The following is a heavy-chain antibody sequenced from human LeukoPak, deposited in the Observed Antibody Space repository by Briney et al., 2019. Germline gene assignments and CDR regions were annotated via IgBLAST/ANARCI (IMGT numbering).Heavy chain of an antibody. CDR1: GFTFSSYS. CDR3: MSDLDN. J-gene: IGHJ4*02. Sequence: PGGSLRLSCAASGFTFSSYSMHWVRQAPGKGLEWVAVIPYDGSNKYYADSVKGRFTISRENSKNRLYLQMNSLKTEDTAIYYCMSDLDNWGQGTLVTVSS. CDR2: IPYDGSNK. V-gene: IGHV3-30*13.